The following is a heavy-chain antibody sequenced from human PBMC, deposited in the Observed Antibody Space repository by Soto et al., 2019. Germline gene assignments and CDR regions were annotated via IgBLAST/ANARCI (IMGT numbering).Heavy chain of an antibody. D-gene: IGHD2-15*01. V-gene: IGHV1-8*01. CDR3: ARDDGGNSGWFDP. CDR2: MSPNTGAT. CDR1: GYSFTNYD. Sequence: QVQLVQSGAEVKEPGASVKVSCKASGYSFTNYDLNWVRQATGKGPEWVGWMSPNTGATGYGQKFQGRVTLPRNTAISTAYMELTNLTSDDTAVYYCARDDGGNSGWFDPWGQGTLVTVSS. J-gene: IGHJ5*02.